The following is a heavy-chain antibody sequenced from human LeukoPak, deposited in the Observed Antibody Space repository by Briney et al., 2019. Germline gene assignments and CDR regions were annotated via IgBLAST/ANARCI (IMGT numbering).Heavy chain of an antibody. CDR3: TATYYYGSGTYRYFDY. D-gene: IGHD3-10*01. J-gene: IGHJ4*02. V-gene: IGHV3-49*04. CDR2: IRSKAYGETT. CDR1: GFSFGDYA. Sequence: GGSLRLSCTASGFSFGDYAMSWVRQVPGKGLEWLGLIRSKAYGETTEYAASVKSRFTISRDDSKSIAYLQMNSLKTEDTAVYSCTATYYYGSGTYRYFDYWGQGTLVTVSS.